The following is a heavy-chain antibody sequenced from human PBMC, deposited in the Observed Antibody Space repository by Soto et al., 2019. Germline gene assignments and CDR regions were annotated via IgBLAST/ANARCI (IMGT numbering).Heavy chain of an antibody. CDR2: TSYDGNNK. J-gene: IGHJ4*02. CDR3: AKGGGSARDFDY. V-gene: IGHV3-30*18. Sequence: PGGSLRLSCPGSGFTFGNYGMHWVRQAPGKGLEWVASTSYDGNNKYYADSLKGRFTISRDNSKKMVYLQMTSLGPEDTAVYYCAKGGGSARDFDYWGQGALVTVSS. CDR1: GFTFGNYG. D-gene: IGHD1-26*01.